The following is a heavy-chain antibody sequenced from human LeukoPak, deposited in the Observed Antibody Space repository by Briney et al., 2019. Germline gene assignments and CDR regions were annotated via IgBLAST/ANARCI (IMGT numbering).Heavy chain of an antibody. V-gene: IGHV3-9*01. Sequence: GGSLRLSCTASGFTFDDYAMHWVRQAPGKGLEWVSGISWNNNNMDYADCVKGRFTISRDNAKHSLYLQMNSLRTEDPAFYFCAKDIGCTGGTCYFPNYFDYWGQGTLVTVSS. CDR2: ISWNNNNM. D-gene: IGHD2-15*01. CDR3: AKDIGCTGGTCYFPNYFDY. CDR1: GFTFDDYA. J-gene: IGHJ4*02.